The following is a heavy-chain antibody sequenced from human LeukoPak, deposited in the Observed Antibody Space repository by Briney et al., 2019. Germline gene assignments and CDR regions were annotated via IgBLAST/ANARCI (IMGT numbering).Heavy chain of an antibody. D-gene: IGHD1-26*01. CDR3: ARHKWEVRDYYYYYYMDV. Sequence: PSETLSLTCTVSGGSISSSSYYWGWIRQPPGKGLEWIGSIYYSGSTYYSPSLKSRLTISVDTSKNQFSLKLSSVTAADTAVYYCARHKWEVRDYYYYYYMDVWGNGTTVTVSS. J-gene: IGHJ6*03. V-gene: IGHV4-39*01. CDR1: GGSISSSSYY. CDR2: IYYSGST.